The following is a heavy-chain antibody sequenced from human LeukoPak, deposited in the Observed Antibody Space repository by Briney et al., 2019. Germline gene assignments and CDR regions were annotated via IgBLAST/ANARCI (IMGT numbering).Heavy chain of an antibody. Sequence: GGSLRLSCAASGFTFSSYAMHWVRQAPGEGLEWVAVISYDGSNKYYADSVKGRFTISRDNSKNTLYLQMNSLRAEDTAVYYCARKGYYYYYGMDVWGQGTTVTVSS. J-gene: IGHJ6*02. CDR3: ARKGYYYYYGMDV. V-gene: IGHV3-30-3*01. CDR1: GFTFSSYA. CDR2: ISYDGSNK.